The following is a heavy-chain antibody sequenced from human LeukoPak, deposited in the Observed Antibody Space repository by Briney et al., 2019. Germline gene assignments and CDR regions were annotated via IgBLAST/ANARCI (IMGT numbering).Heavy chain of an antibody. CDR2: INPNSGGT. CDR3: ARARVAVAGTLIGY. V-gene: IGHV1-2*06. D-gene: IGHD6-19*01. Sequence: ASVKVSCKASGYTFTSYAMHWVRQAPGQRLEWMGRINPNSGGTNYAQKFQGRVTMTRDTSISTAYMELSRLRSDDTAVYYCARARVAVAGTLIGYWGQGTLVTVSS. J-gene: IGHJ4*02. CDR1: GYTFTSYA.